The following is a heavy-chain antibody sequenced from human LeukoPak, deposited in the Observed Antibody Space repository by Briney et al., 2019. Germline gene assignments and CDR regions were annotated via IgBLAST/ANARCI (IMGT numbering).Heavy chain of an antibody. CDR1: GGSFSGYY. J-gene: IGHJ4*02. CDR2: IYYSGST. CDR3: ARTTEGGKADY. D-gene: IGHD1-14*01. V-gene: IGHV4-34*01. Sequence: SETLSLTCAVYGGSFSGYYWSWIRQPPGKGLEWIGSIYYSGSTYYNPSLKSRVTISVDTSKNQFSLKLSSVTAADTAVYYCARTTEGGKADYWGQGTLVTVSS.